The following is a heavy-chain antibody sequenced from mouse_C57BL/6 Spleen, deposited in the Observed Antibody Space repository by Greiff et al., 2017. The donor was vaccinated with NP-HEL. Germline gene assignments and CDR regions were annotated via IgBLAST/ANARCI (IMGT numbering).Heavy chain of an antibody. CDR2: IYPGDGDT. CDR1: GYAFSSSW. J-gene: IGHJ4*01. Sequence: QVQLPPSLPELVKPGASVKISCKASGYAFSSSWMNWVKQRPGKGLEWIGRIYPGDGDTNYNGKFKGKATLTADKSSSTAYMQLSSRTSEDSAVEYCARGSSGDAMDYWGQGTSVTVSS. CDR3: ARGSSGDAMDY. D-gene: IGHD3-2*02. V-gene: IGHV1-82*01.